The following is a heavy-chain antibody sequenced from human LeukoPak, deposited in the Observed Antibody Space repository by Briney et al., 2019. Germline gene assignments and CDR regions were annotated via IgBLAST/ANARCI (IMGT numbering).Heavy chain of an antibody. CDR2: ISSGGTT. J-gene: IGHJ6*02. V-gene: IGHV3-66*01. CDR3: ARDPSPVYYASGSSKYYYYGMDV. Sequence: GGSLRLSCAASGFTVSSNYMNWARQAPGKGLEWVSLISSGGTTYYTDSVKGRFTISRDNSKSTLYLQMNSLRAEDTAVYYCARDPSPVYYASGSSKYYYYGMDVWGPGTTVTVSS. D-gene: IGHD3-10*01. CDR1: GFTVSSNY.